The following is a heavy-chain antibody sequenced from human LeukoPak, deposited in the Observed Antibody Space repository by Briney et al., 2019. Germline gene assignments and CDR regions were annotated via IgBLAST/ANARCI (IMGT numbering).Heavy chain of an antibody. CDR2: ISYDGTSK. CDR3: ARDTNDYGGNSYFDY. Sequence: PGGSLRLPCAASGFTFSTYLMHWVRQAPGKGLEWVAFISYDGTSKYYADSVKGRFTISRDNSKHTLYLQMNSLRAEDTALYYCARDTNDYGGNSYFDYWGQGTLVTVSS. J-gene: IGHJ4*02. V-gene: IGHV3-30*04. D-gene: IGHD4-23*01. CDR1: GFTFSTYL.